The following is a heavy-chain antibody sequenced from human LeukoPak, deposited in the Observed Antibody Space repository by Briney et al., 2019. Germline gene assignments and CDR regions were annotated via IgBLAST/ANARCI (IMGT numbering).Heavy chain of an antibody. V-gene: IGHV4-31*03. D-gene: IGHD4-11*01. CDR2: IYYSGSA. J-gene: IGHJ4*02. Sequence: SQTLSLTCTVSGGSISSGGYYWTWIRQHPGKGLEWIGYIYYSGSAYYSPSLKSRVTISVDTSKNQFSLGLSSVTAADTAVYYCASTDYSDYYLDHWGQGTLVTVSS. CDR1: GGSISSGGYY. CDR3: ASTDYSDYYLDH.